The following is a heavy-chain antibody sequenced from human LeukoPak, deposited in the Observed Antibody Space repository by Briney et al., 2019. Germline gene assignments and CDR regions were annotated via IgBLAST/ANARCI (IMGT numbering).Heavy chain of an antibody. CDR2: INHSGST. CDR1: GGSFSGYY. V-gene: IGHV4-34*01. D-gene: IGHD3-22*01. J-gene: IGHJ4*02. CDR3: ASRHYYDGSGYYYEYYFDY. Sequence: SETLSLTCAVYGGSFSGYYWSWIRQPPGKGLEWIGEINHSGSTNYNPSLKSRVTISVDTSKNQFSLKLRSVTAADTAVYYCASRHYYDGSGYYYEYYFDYWGQGTLVTVSS.